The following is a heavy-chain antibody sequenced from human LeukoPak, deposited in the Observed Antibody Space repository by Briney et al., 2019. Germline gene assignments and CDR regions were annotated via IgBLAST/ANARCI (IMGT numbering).Heavy chain of an antibody. Sequence: GGSLRLSCAASGFTFTNHWMSWVRQAPGKGLEWVADIKEDGSEKYYVDSVKGRFTVSRDNVKNSLFLQMNSLRVDDTAVYYCAKSGSSVFWSWGQGTLVTVSS. CDR2: IKEDGSEK. V-gene: IGHV3-7*03. CDR3: AKSGSSVFWS. D-gene: IGHD3-3*02. J-gene: IGHJ5*02. CDR1: GFTFTNHW.